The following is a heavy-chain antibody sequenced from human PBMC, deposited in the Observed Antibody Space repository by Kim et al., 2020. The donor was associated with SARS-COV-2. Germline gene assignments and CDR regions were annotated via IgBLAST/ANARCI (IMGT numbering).Heavy chain of an antibody. Sequence: GGSLRLSCAASGFTVSSNYMSWVRQAPGKGLEWDSVIYSGGSTYYADSVKGRFTISRDNSKNTLYLQMNSLRAEDTAVYYCARDGGWFGELPDRYYYGMDVWGQGTTVTVSS. CDR1: GFTVSSNY. J-gene: IGHJ6*02. CDR2: IYSGGST. V-gene: IGHV3-53*01. D-gene: IGHD3-10*01. CDR3: ARDGGWFGELPDRYYYGMDV.